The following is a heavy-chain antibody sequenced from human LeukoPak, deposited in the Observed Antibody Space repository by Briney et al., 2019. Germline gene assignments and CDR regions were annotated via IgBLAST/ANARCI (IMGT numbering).Heavy chain of an antibody. J-gene: IGHJ6*02. CDR2: VGGSGGST. V-gene: IGHV3-23*01. CDR3: ARDYYGSGSV. D-gene: IGHD3-10*01. CDR1: GFTFSSYA. Sequence: PGGSLRLSCAASGFTFSSYAMGWVRQAPGKGLEWVSLVGGSGGSTCYADSVKGRFTISRDNSKNTLYLQMNSLRAEDTAVYYCARDYYGSGSVWGQGTTVTVSS.